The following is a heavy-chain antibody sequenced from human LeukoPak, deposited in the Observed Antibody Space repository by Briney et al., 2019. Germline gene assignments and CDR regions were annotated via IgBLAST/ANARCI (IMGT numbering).Heavy chain of an antibody. CDR2: ISGSGNTI. CDR3: ARDISGWYRQFDY. J-gene: IGHJ4*02. Sequence: PGGSLRLSCVASGFTFSSFEMNWVRQAPGKGLEWVSYISGSGNTIHYADSVKGRFIISRDNAKNSLHLQMNSLRAEDTAVYYCARDISGWYRQFDYWGQGTLVTVSS. D-gene: IGHD6-19*01. CDR1: GFTFSSFE. V-gene: IGHV3-48*03.